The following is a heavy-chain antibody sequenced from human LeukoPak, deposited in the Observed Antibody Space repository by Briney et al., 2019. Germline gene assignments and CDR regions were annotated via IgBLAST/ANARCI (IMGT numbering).Heavy chain of an antibody. CDR3: ARDVGSSSWPNYYYYYYMDV. CDR2: ISAYNGNT. J-gene: IGHJ6*03. D-gene: IGHD6-13*01. V-gene: IGHV1-18*01. Sequence: GASVKVSCKASGYTFTSYGISWVRQAPGQGLEWMGWISAYNGNTNYAQKLQGRVTMTTDTSTSTAYTELRSLRSDDTAVYYCARDVGSSSWPNYYYYYYMDVWGKGTTVTVSS. CDR1: GYTFTSYG.